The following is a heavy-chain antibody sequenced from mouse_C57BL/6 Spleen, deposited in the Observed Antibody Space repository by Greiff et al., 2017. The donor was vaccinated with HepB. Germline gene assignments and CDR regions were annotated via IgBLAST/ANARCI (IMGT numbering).Heavy chain of an antibody. CDR3: ARRGDSSYPHFDY. J-gene: IGHJ2*01. D-gene: IGHD3-3*01. CDR2: IDPSDSET. V-gene: IGHV1-52*01. Sequence: QVQLQQPGAELVRPGSSVKLSCKASGYTFTSYWMHWVKQRPIQGLEWIGNIDPSDSETHYNQKFKDKATLTVDKSSSTAYMQLSSLTSEDSAVYYCARRGDSSYPHFDYWGQGTTLTVSS. CDR1: GYTFTSYW.